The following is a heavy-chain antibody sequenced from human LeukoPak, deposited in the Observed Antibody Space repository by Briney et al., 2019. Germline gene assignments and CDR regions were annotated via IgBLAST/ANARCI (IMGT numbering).Heavy chain of an antibody. CDR1: GYTFTSYF. CDR3: ARCEDIVATIHFDY. Sequence: ASVKVSCKASGYTFTSYFMHWVRQAPGQGLEWMGIINPSGGSTTYEQKFQGRVTMTRDTSTSTAYMELRSLRSDDTAVYYCARCEDIVATIHFDYWGQGTLVTVSS. V-gene: IGHV1-46*01. J-gene: IGHJ4*02. CDR2: INPSGGST. D-gene: IGHD5-12*01.